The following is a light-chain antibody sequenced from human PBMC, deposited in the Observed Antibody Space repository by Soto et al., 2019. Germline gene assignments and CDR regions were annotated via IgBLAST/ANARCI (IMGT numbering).Light chain of an antibody. CDR2: YNS. Sequence: SYKLTQPPSVSVAPGKTARISCGGNDSGSKSVHWYQQKPGQAPVLVIYYNSDRPSGIPERFSGSNSGNTATLTISRVEAGDEADYYCHVWDTSSDHPVFGGGTKLTVL. J-gene: IGLJ2*01. V-gene: IGLV3-21*04. CDR3: HVWDTSSDHPV. CDR1: DSGSKS.